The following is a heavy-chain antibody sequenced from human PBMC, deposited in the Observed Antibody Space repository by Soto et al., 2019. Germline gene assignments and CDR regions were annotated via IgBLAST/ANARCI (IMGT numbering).Heavy chain of an antibody. J-gene: IGHJ4*02. Sequence: AXGSLSLSCEASGVTFSSYAMSWVRQAPGKGLEWVSAISGSGGSTYYADSVKGRFTISRDNSKNTLYLQMNSLRAEDTAVYYCAKMAQYYYDSSGYYGVGYYFDYWGQGTLVTVSS. D-gene: IGHD3-22*01. CDR3: AKMAQYYYDSSGYYGVGYYFDY. V-gene: IGHV3-23*01. CDR2: ISGSGGST. CDR1: GVTFSSYA.